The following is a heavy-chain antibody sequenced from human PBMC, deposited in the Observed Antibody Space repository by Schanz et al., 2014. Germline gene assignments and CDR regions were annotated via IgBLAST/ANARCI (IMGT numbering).Heavy chain of an antibody. J-gene: IGHJ3*02. Sequence: EVQLVESGGGLVQPGGSLRLSCTASGFTFSSYSMNWVRQAPGKGLEWVSSISGTGGDDTYYADSVKGRFTISRDNSRSTMYLQMNSLRAEDTAVYYCAKGRFGELSAFDIWGQGTMVTVSS. CDR3: AKGRFGELSAFDI. D-gene: IGHD3-10*01. CDR2: ISGTGGDDT. CDR1: GFTFSSYS. V-gene: IGHV3-23*04.